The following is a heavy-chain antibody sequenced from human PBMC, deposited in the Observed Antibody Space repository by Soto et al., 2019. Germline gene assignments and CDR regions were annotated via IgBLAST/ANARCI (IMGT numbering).Heavy chain of an antibody. V-gene: IGHV4-59*01. Sequence: SETLSLTCTVSGGSTSNYYWSWIRQPPGKGLEWIGHIYYSGSTNYKPSLKSRVTISIDTSKNQFSLKLRSVTAADTAVYYCARGGDSSGYYYIFDYWGQGTLVTVSS. CDR2: IYYSGST. D-gene: IGHD3-22*01. J-gene: IGHJ4*02. CDR3: ARGGDSSGYYYIFDY. CDR1: GGSTSNYY.